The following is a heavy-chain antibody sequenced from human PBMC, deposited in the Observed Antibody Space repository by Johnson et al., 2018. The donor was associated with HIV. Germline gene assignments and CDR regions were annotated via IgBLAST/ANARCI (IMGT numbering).Heavy chain of an antibody. CDR1: GFTFSSYA. CDR3: ANKPEQWMVADDAFDI. J-gene: IGHJ3*02. D-gene: IGHD6-19*01. Sequence: QVQLVESGGGVVQPGMSLRVSCAASGFTFSSYAMHWVRQAPGRGLEWVAVMSYDGSNQYYADSVTGRFTISRDNSKNTLYLQMNSLRAEDTAVYYCANKPEQWMVADDAFDIWGQGTMVTVSS. V-gene: IGHV3-30*04. CDR2: MSYDGSNQ.